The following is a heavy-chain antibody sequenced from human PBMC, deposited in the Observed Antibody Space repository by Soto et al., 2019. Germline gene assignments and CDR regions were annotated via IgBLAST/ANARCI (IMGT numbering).Heavy chain of an antibody. CDR2: MNPNSGNT. Sequence: QVQLVQSGAEVKKPGASVKVSCKASGYTFTSYDINWVRQATGQGLEWMGWMNPNSGNTGYAQKFQGRVTMTRNTSISTAYMELSSLRSEDTAVYYCARGRPGYCSSTSCINFDYWGQGTLVTVSS. J-gene: IGHJ4*02. CDR1: GYTFTSYD. CDR3: ARGRPGYCSSTSCINFDY. V-gene: IGHV1-8*01. D-gene: IGHD2-2*01.